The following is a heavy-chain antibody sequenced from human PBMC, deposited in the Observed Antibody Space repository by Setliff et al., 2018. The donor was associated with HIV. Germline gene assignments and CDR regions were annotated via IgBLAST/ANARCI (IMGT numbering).Heavy chain of an antibody. V-gene: IGHV4-59*01. J-gene: IGHJ4*02. D-gene: IGHD3-3*01. CDR3: ARGGLGVVTSFDS. Sequence: PSETLSLTCTVSGGSINSYFWHWIRQPPGKGLEWIGYIYYSGSTNYNPSLKSRVTISVDTSKNQLSLKLSSVTAADTAVYYCARGGLGVVTSFDSWGPGTLVTVSS. CDR2: IYYSGST. CDR1: GGSINSYF.